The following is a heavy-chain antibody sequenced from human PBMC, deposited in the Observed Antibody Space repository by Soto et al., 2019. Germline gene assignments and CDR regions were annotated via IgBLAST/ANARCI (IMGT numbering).Heavy chain of an antibody. V-gene: IGHV4-39*01. J-gene: IGHJ6*02. D-gene: IGHD3-22*01. CDR1: GGSIGSSGYY. CDR3: ARHYYDSSGYPAPYYHGMDV. Sequence: LSLTCTVSGGSIGSSGYYWGWIRQSPGEGLEWIGAIFYSGTTYYNPSLESRITISQDTSNNQFSLKLTSVTAADTAVYYCARHYYDSSGYPAPYYHGMDVWGQGTTVTVSS. CDR2: IFYSGTT.